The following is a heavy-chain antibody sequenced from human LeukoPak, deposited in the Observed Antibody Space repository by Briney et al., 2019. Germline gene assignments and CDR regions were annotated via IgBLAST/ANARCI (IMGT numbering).Heavy chain of an antibody. D-gene: IGHD6-13*01. Sequence: GASVTVSCKASGYTFTGYYMHWVRQAPGQGLEWMGWINPNSGGTNYAQKFQGRVTMTRDTSISTAYMELSSLRSDDTAVYYCARSSPPTYYHFYYYMDVWGKGSTVTVSS. CDR2: INPNSGGT. CDR1: GYTFTGYY. J-gene: IGHJ6*03. V-gene: IGHV1-2*02. CDR3: ARSSPPTYYHFYYYMDV.